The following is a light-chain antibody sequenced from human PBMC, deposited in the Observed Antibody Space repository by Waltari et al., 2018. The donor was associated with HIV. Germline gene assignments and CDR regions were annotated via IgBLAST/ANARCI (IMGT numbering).Light chain of an antibody. Sequence: QSALTQPPSASGSPGQSVTLSCTGTSSDVGGYNYVSWHQQHPGKAPKLLIYDVIKRPSGVPDRFSGSKSGNTASLTVSGLHPEDEADYYCSSHAGSKVVFGGGTRLTVL. J-gene: IGLJ2*01. CDR2: DVI. V-gene: IGLV2-8*01. CDR3: SSHAGSKVV. CDR1: SSDVGGYNY.